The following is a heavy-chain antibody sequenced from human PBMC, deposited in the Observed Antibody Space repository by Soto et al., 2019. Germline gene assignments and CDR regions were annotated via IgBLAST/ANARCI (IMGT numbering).Heavy chain of an antibody. V-gene: IGHV1-69*02. CDR3: ACLSGGSCENHSGMVDY. J-gene: IGHJ4*02. Sequence: GASVKVSCKASGGTFSSYTISWVRQAPGQGLEWMGRIIPILGIANYAQKFQGRVTITADKSTSTAYMELSSLRSEDTAVYYCACLSGGSCENHSGMVDYWGQGTLVTVSS. CDR1: GGTFSSYT. D-gene: IGHD2-15*01. CDR2: IIPILGIA.